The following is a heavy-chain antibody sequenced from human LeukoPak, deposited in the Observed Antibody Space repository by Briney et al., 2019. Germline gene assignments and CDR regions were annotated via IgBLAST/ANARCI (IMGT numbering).Heavy chain of an antibody. Sequence: PGGSLRLSCAASGFTFSSYSMNWVRQAPGKGLEWVSSITSSSIYIYYADSLKGRFTISRDNAKNSLYLQMNSLRAEDTAVYYCAREYCSGGSCYRIDSWGQGTLVTVSS. CDR2: ITSSSIYI. J-gene: IGHJ4*02. CDR1: GFTFSSYS. D-gene: IGHD2-15*01. V-gene: IGHV3-21*01. CDR3: AREYCSGGSCYRIDS.